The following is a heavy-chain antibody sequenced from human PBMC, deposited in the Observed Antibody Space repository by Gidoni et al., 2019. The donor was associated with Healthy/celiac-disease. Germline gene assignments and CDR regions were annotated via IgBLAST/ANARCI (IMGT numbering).Heavy chain of an antibody. CDR1: GCSCSSYT. D-gene: IGHD3-22*01. J-gene: IGHJ4*02. V-gene: IGHV1-69*02. CDR2: SIPIRGIA. Sequence: QFQLVQSVAEVKNPRSSVNVSYMASGCSCSSYTTSWVRQAPGQGLEWMGRSIPIRGIANYAQKFQGRGTITADKSTSTAYMELSSLRSEDTAVYYCARQYYYDSSGYYDYWGQGTLVTVSS. CDR3: ARQYYYDSSGYYDY.